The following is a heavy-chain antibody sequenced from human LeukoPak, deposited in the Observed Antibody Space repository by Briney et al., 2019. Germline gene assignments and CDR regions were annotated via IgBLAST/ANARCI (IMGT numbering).Heavy chain of an antibody. CDR2: IYYSGST. CDR1: GGSISSYY. V-gene: IGHV4-59*01. CDR3: ASPEDYYDSSGYYSAAFDI. D-gene: IGHD3-22*01. J-gene: IGHJ3*02. Sequence: SETLSLTCTVSGGSISSYYWSWIRQPPGQGLEWIGYIYYSGSTNYNPSLKSRVTISVDTSKNQFSLKLSSVTAADTAVYYCASPEDYYDSSGYYSAAFDIWGQGTMVTVSS.